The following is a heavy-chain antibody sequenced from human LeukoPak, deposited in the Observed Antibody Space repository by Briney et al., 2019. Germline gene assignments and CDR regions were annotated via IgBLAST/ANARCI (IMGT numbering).Heavy chain of an antibody. Sequence: GGSLRLSCAASGFTFSNYAMTWVRQAPGKGLEWVSGIGGSGGSTYYADSVKGRFTISRDNSKNTLYLQMNSLRAEDTAVYYCAKLSNGYYDSSGYYYVGYFDYWGQGTLVTVSS. V-gene: IGHV3-23*01. CDR3: AKLSNGYYDSSGYYYVGYFDY. CDR1: GFTFSNYA. CDR2: IGGSGGST. D-gene: IGHD3-22*01. J-gene: IGHJ4*02.